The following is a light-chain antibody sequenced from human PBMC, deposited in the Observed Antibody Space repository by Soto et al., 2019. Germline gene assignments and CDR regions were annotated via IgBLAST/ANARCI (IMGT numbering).Light chain of an antibody. CDR1: SSNIGNNA. Sequence: QSVLTQPPSVSEAPRQRVTISGSGSSSNIGNNAVNWYQQLPGKAPKLLIYYDDLLPSGVSDRFSGSKYGTSASLAISGRQSEDEADYYCAAWDDSLTAVVFGGGTKLTVL. V-gene: IGLV1-36*01. CDR3: AAWDDSLTAVV. CDR2: YDD. J-gene: IGLJ2*01.